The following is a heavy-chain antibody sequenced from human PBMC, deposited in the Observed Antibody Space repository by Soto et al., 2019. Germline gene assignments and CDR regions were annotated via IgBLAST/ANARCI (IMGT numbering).Heavy chain of an antibody. V-gene: IGHV1-18*01. J-gene: IGHJ6*04. D-gene: IGHD6-19*01. CDR3: AREGGHSGVPWLYSYGMAV. Sequence: QVQLVQSGAEVKKPGASVKVSCKASGYTLTSHGISWVRQAPGQGLEWMGWISAYNGNTNYAQKLQGRVTMTTDTCTSTAYMGLRSLRADDTAVYYCAREGGHSGVPWLYSYGMAVWGEGTTVTVFS. CDR1: GYTLTSHG. CDR2: ISAYNGNT.